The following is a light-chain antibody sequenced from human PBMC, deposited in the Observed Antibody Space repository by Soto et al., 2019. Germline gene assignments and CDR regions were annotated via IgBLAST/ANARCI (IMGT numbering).Light chain of an antibody. Sequence: DIQMTQSPSSLSASVGDRVTITCRASQSISSYLNWYQQKPGKAPKLLIYAASSLQSGVPSRFSGSGSGTDFTLTISSLQPEDFATYYCQQRYSTPPTFGQGTRREIK. CDR1: QSISSY. J-gene: IGKJ5*01. V-gene: IGKV1-39*01. CDR3: QQRYSTPPT. CDR2: AAS.